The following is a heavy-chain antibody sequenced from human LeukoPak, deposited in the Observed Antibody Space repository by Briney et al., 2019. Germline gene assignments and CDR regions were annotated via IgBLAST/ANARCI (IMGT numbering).Heavy chain of an antibody. D-gene: IGHD4-17*01. J-gene: IGHJ6*03. CDR1: GFTFSNYG. CDR3: AKAASKRTDYGDYAFYYYMDV. V-gene: IGHV3-30*02. Sequence: GGSLRLSCAASGFTFSNYGMHWVRQAPGKGLDWVAFIHYVGSNKYYADSVKGRFTISRDDSKNTLYLQMNSLRAEDTAVYYCAKAASKRTDYGDYAFYYYMDVWGKGTTVTISS. CDR2: IHYVGSNK.